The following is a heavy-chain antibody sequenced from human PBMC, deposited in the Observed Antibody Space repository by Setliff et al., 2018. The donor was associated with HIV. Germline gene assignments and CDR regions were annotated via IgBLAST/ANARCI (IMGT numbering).Heavy chain of an antibody. V-gene: IGHV4-34*01. CDR1: GGSFTGYY. CDR2: VNHSGST. CDR3: ARAMRGVVVTNMYYYYGMDV. D-gene: IGHD2-21*02. Sequence: SETLSLTCAVYGGSFTGYYWTWIRQSPGKGLEWIGEVNHSGSTNYNPSLKSRVTISVDTSKNQFSLKLSSVTAADTAVYYCARAMRGVVVTNMYYYYGMDVWGQGTTVTVSS. J-gene: IGHJ6*02.